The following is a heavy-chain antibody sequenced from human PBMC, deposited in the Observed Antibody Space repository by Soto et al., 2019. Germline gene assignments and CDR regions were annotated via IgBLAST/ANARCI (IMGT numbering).Heavy chain of an antibody. V-gene: IGHV4-39*01. CDR3: ARRERYSGSTGWFDP. J-gene: IGHJ5*02. CDR1: GGSISSFTYY. Sequence: SETLSLTCSVSGGSISSFTYYWGWIRQPPGKGLEWIGTVYYNENTYYNPSLKSRVTITVDTAKNQFSLNLRSVTAADAAMYFCARRERYSGSTGWFDPWGPGTLVTVSS. CDR2: VYYNENT. D-gene: IGHD3-9*01.